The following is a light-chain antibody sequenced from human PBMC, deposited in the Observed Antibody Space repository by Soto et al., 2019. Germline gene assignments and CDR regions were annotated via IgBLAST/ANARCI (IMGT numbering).Light chain of an antibody. J-gene: IGKJ4*01. Sequence: DIQLTQAPSFLSASVGDRVTIPCRASQGISTYLVWYQQKPGKAPKLLIYAASTLQIGVPSRFSGSGSGTEVTLPISSLQPEDFATYCCQQLNSYPLTVGGGTKVEI. CDR3: QQLNSYPLT. V-gene: IGKV1-9*01. CDR2: AAS. CDR1: QGISTY.